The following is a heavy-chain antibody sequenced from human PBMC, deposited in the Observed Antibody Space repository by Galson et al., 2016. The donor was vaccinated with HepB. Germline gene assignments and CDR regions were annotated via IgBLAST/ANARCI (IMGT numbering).Heavy chain of an antibody. CDR1: GFTFDDYA. CDR2: ISWNSGSI. J-gene: IGHJ3*02. V-gene: IGHV3-9*01. Sequence: SLRLSCAASGFTFDDYAMHWVRQAPGKGLEWVSGISWNSGSIGYADSVKGRFTISRDNAKNSLYLQMNSLRAEDTALYCCAKAPLGGYCSSTSCYRGGAFDIWGQGTMVTVSS. CDR3: AKAPLGGYCSSTSCYRGGAFDI. D-gene: IGHD2-2*02.